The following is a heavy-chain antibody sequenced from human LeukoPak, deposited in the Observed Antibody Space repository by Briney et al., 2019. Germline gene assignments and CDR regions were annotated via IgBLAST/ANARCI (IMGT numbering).Heavy chain of an antibody. CDR2: IYSGGST. J-gene: IGHJ3*02. D-gene: IGHD6-19*01. V-gene: IGHV3-53*01. Sequence: GGSLRLSCAASGFTVSSNYMSWVRQAPGKGLEWVSIIYSGGSTYYADSVKGRFTISRGNSKNTLYLQMNSLRAEDTAVYYCASDSSGWYAFDIWGQGTMVTVSS. CDR1: GFTVSSNY. CDR3: ASDSSGWYAFDI.